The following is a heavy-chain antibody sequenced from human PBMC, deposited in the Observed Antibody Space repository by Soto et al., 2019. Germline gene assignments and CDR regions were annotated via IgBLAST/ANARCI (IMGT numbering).Heavy chain of an antibody. CDR2: ISGYNGNT. CDR3: ARGHSSSWPEYFQH. CDR1: GYIFTNYG. J-gene: IGHJ1*01. V-gene: IGHV1-18*04. D-gene: IGHD6-13*01. Sequence: QVQLVQSGAEMKKPGASVKVSCKASGYIFTNYGISWVRQASGQGLEWMGWISGYNGNTNYAQRVQGRVTMTKDTSTSTAYMELRSLRSDDTAVYYCARGHSSSWPEYFQHWGQGTLVTVSS.